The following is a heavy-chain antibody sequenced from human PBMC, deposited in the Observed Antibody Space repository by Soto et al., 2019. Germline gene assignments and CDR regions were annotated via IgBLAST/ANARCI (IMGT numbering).Heavy chain of an antibody. CDR2: INPNSGGT. J-gene: IGHJ4*02. CDR3: AREEFADINSSFDQGWYFEY. D-gene: IGHD6-6*01. V-gene: IGHV1-2*04. Sequence: SSVKVSCKASGYTFTGYYMHWVRQAPGQGLEWMGWINPNSGGTNYAQKFQGWVTMTRDTSISTAYMELSRLRSDDTAVYYCAREEFADINSSFDQGWYFEYWGQGTLHNVS. CDR1: GYTFTGYY.